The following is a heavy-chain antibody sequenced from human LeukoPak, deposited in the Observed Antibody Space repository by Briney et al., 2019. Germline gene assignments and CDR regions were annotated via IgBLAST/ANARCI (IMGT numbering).Heavy chain of an antibody. J-gene: IGHJ1*01. Sequence: PGGSLRLSCAASGFTFSIYAMHRVRQAPGTGLEWVAVISYDGSNQYYADSVKGRFTISRDNSKNTLYLQMNSLRAEDTAVYYCARDLRDLRYFDWLGYWGQGTLVTVSS. CDR3: ARDLRDLRYFDWLGY. V-gene: IGHV3-30*04. CDR2: ISYDGSNQ. D-gene: IGHD3-9*01. CDR1: GFTFSIYA.